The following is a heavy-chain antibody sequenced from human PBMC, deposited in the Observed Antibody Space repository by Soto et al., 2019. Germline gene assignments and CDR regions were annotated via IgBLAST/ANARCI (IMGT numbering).Heavy chain of an antibody. CDR2: ISAYNGNT. D-gene: IGHD6-13*01. Sequence: ASVKVSCKASGYTFTRYGISWVRQAPGQGLEWMGWISAYNGNTNYAQKLQGRVTMTTDTSTSTAYMELRSLRSDDTAVYYCARDIAAADEVHWFDPWGQGTLVTVSS. V-gene: IGHV1-18*01. CDR1: GYTFTRYG. J-gene: IGHJ5*02. CDR3: ARDIAAADEVHWFDP.